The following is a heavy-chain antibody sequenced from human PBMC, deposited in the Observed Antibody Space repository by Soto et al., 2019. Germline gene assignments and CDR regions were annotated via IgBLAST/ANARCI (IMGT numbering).Heavy chain of an antibody. CDR3: ASWGYYSVEFDY. Sequence: QVQLVESGGGVVQPGRSLRLSCAASGFTFSSYGMHWVRQAPGKGLEWVAVIWYDGSNKYYADSVKGRFTISRDNSKNTLYLQMNSLRAEDTAVYYCASWGYYSVEFDYWGQGTLVTVSS. D-gene: IGHD3-10*01. J-gene: IGHJ4*02. CDR2: IWYDGSNK. CDR1: GFTFSSYG. V-gene: IGHV3-33*01.